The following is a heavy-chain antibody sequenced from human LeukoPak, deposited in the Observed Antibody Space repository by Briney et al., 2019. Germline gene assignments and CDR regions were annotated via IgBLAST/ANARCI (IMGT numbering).Heavy chain of an antibody. CDR2: INHSGST. J-gene: IGHJ4*02. D-gene: IGHD3-10*01. CDR1: GGSFSGYY. V-gene: IGHV4-34*01. Sequence: PSETLSLTCAVYGGSFSGYYWSWIRQPPGKGLEWIGEINHSGSTNYNPSLKSRVTISVDTSKNQFSLKLSSVTAADTAVYYCASGDVYGSGREGFDYWGQGTLVTVSS. CDR3: ASGDVYGSGREGFDY.